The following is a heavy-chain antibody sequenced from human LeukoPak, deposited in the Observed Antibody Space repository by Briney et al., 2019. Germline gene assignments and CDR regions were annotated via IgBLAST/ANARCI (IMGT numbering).Heavy chain of an antibody. CDR2: ISGSGGST. V-gene: IGHV3-23*01. J-gene: IGHJ4*02. CDR1: GFTFSSYA. D-gene: IGHD3-10*01. CDR3: AKDLRITMVRGADY. Sequence: TGGSLRLSCAASGFTFSSYAMSWVRRAPGKGLEWVSAISGSGGSTYYADSVKGRFTISRDNSKNTLYLQMNSLRAEDTAVYYCAKDLRITMVRGADYWGQGTLVTVSS.